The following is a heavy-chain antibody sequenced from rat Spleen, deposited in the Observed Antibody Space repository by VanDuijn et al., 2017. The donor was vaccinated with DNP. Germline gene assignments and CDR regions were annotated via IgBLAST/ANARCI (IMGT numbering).Heavy chain of an antibody. J-gene: IGHJ2*01. V-gene: IGHV2S8*01. CDR3: ARRDGSYAFFDY. CDR1: GFSLTSYG. Sequence: QVQLKESGPGLVQPSQTLSLTCTVSGFSLTSYGISWGRQPPGKGLEWIAAISSGRSTYYNSAVQPRPSISRDTSKSQVFLKMNSLQPEDTGTYYGARRDGSYAFFDYWGQGVMVTVSS. D-gene: IGHD1-3*01. CDR2: ISSGRST.